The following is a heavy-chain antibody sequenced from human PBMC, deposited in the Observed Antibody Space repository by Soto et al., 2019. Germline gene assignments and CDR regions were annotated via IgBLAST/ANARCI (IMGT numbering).Heavy chain of an antibody. Sequence: QVQLVQSGAEAKKPGSSVNVSCTAPGGTFSTYAISWVRQAPGQGLEWMGGVIPIFGTPKYAQKFQGRVTITADESTSTGYMELRSLRSEDTAVYYCARSQGGSSSLDIYYYYYYGMDVWGQGTTVTVSS. D-gene: IGHD2-15*01. CDR2: VIPIFGTP. J-gene: IGHJ6*02. CDR3: ARSQGGSSSLDIYYYYYYGMDV. V-gene: IGHV1-69*01. CDR1: GGTFSTYA.